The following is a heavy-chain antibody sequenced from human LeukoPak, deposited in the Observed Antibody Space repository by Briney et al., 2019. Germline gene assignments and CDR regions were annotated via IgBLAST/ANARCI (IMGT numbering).Heavy chain of an antibody. CDR1: GFTFSSYS. CDR2: ISTSSTYI. Sequence: GGSLRLSCAASGFTFSSYSMNWVRQAPGKGLEWVSSISTSSTYIYYADSVKGRFTISRDNAKNSLSLQMNSLRAEDTAVYYCARDGGDYPNKNLDYWGQGTQVTVSS. D-gene: IGHD4-17*01. V-gene: IGHV3-21*01. CDR3: ARDGGDYPNKNLDY. J-gene: IGHJ4*02.